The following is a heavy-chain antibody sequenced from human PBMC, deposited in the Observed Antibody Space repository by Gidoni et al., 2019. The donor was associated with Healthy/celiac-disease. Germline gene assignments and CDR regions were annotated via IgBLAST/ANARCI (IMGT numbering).Heavy chain of an antibody. CDR3: AKDVSGRIQLVFSAFDY. V-gene: IGHV3-30*18. CDR1: GFTFSSYG. Sequence: QVQLVESGGGVVQPGRTLRLSCAASGFTFSSYGMHWVRQAPGKGLEWVAVISYDGSNKYYADSVKGRFTISRDNSKNTLYLQMNSLRAEDTAVYYCAKDVSGRIQLVFSAFDYWGQGTLVTVSS. J-gene: IGHJ4*02. D-gene: IGHD5-18*01. CDR2: ISYDGSNK.